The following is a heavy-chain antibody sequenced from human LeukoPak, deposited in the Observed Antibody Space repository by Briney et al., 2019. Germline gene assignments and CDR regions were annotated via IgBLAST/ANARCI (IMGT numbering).Heavy chain of an antibody. V-gene: IGHV4-39*01. Sequence: SETLSLTCTVSVGSISSSSYYWGWIRQPPGKGLEWIGSIFYSGSTYYTPSLKSRVTISIDTSKNQFSLKLSSVTAADTAVYYCARHKDYYYSYMDVWGKGTTVTISS. CDR2: IFYSGST. CDR1: VGSISSSSYY. J-gene: IGHJ6*03. CDR3: ARHKDYYYSYMDV.